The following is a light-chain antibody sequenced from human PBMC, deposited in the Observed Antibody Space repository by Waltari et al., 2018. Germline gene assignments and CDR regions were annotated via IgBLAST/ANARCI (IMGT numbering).Light chain of an antibody. J-gene: IGLJ3*02. CDR2: TNN. V-gene: IGLV1-44*01. CDR1: SPNIGRNT. CDR3: AAWDDSLNGWV. Sequence: QSVLTQSPSASGTPGQRVTIPCSGSSPNIGRNTVNWYKQVPGTAPKLLISTNNQRPSGVPDRFSGSKSGTSASLAISGLQSEDEADYFCAAWDDSLNGWVFGGGTKLSVL.